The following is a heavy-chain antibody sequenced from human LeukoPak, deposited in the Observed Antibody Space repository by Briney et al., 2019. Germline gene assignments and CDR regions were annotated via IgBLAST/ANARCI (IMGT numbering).Heavy chain of an antibody. CDR3: TREPATHFDS. J-gene: IGHJ4*02. Sequence: GGSLRLSCAASGFIFTDYEMNWVRQAPGKGLEWISYISVGGTIYYADSVKGRFTISRDNAKNSLYLQMNNLRAEDTAVYYCTREPATHFDSWGQGVLVTVSS. D-gene: IGHD2-2*01. V-gene: IGHV3-48*03. CDR2: ISVGGTI. CDR1: GFIFTDYE.